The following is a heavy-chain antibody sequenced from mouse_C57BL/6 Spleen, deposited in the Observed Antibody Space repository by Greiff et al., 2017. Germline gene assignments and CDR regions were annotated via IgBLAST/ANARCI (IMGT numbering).Heavy chain of an antibody. CDR1: GYTFTSYW. V-gene: IGHV1-55*01. D-gene: IGHD4-1*01. CDR3: ARSNWDPDY. Sequence: QVQLQQSGAELVKPGASVKMSCKASGYTFTSYWITWVKQRPGQGLEWIGDIYPGSGSTNYNEKFKSKATLTVYTSSSTAYMQLSSLASEDSAVYYCARSNWDPDYWGQGTTLTVSS. CDR2: IYPGSGST. J-gene: IGHJ2*01.